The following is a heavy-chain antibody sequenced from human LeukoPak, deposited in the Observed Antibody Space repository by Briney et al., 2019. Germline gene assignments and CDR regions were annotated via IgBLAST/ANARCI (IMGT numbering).Heavy chain of an antibody. J-gene: IGHJ3*02. Sequence: SETLSLTCGVHGESFSGYFWSWIRQPPGKGLEWIGSIYYSGSTYHNPSLKSRVTISVDTSKNHFSLKLSSVTAADTAVYYCARLRGLGPSDAFDIWGQGTMVTVSS. V-gene: IGHV4-34*01. CDR1: GESFSGYF. D-gene: IGHD2-15*01. CDR3: ARLRGLGPSDAFDI. CDR2: IYYSGST.